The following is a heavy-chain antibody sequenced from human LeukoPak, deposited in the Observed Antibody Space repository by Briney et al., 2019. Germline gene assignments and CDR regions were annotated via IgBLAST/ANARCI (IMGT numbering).Heavy chain of an antibody. D-gene: IGHD3-22*01. CDR1: GGSISSSSYY. Sequence: SETLSLTCTVSGGSISSSSYYWGWIRQPPGKGLEWIGRIYYSGSTYYNPSLKSRVTISVDTSKNQFSLKLSSVTAADTAVYYCARGERITMIVVVNQDAFDIWGQGTMVTVSS. V-gene: IGHV4-39*07. CDR2: IYYSGST. J-gene: IGHJ3*02. CDR3: ARGERITMIVVVNQDAFDI.